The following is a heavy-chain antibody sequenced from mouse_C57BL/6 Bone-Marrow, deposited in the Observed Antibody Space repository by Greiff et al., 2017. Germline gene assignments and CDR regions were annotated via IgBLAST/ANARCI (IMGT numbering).Heavy chain of an antibody. CDR3: AYYYGSSYGWYFDV. J-gene: IGHJ1*03. CDR2: IHPNSGST. V-gene: IGHV1-64*01. CDR1: GYTFTSYW. D-gene: IGHD1-1*01. Sequence: QVQLQQPGAELVKPGASVKLSCKASGYTFTSYWMHWVKQRPGQGLEWIGMIHPNSGSTNYNEKFKSKATLTVDKSSSTAYMQLSSLTSEDSAVYYCAYYYGSSYGWYFDVWGTGTTVTVSS.